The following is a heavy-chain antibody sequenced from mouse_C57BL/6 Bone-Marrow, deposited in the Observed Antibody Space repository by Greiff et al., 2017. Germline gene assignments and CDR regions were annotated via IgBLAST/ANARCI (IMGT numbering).Heavy chain of an antibody. CDR2: IYWDDDK. CDR1: GFSLSTSGMG. J-gene: IGHJ4*01. V-gene: IGHV8-12*01. D-gene: IGHD1-1*01. CDR3: ARRSHRGSSYGAMDY. Sequence: QVTLKESGPGILQSSQTLSLTCSFSGFSLSTSGMGVSWIRQPSGKGLEWLAHIYWDDDKRYNPSLKSRLTISKDTSRNQVFLKITSVDTADTATYDCARRSHRGSSYGAMDYWGQGTSVTVSS.